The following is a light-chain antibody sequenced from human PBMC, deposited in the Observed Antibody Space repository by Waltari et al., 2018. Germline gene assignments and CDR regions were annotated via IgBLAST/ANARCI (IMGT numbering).Light chain of an antibody. CDR3: QHYVRLPAT. CDR1: QSVSRT. CDR2: GAS. Sequence: EIVLTQSPGTLSLSPGERATLSCRASQSVSRTLAWYQQKPGQAPKLLIYGASIRATGIPDRFTGSGSGTDFSLTISSLEPEDFVIYFCQHYVRLPATFGQGTMVEIK. J-gene: IGKJ1*01. V-gene: IGKV3-20*01.